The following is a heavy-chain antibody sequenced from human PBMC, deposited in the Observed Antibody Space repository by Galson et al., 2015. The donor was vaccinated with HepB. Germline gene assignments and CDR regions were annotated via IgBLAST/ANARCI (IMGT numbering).Heavy chain of an antibody. CDR3: AHSARSTGPTAFRI. CDR2: VYWDDNK. CDR1: GFSLSTSGVG. V-gene: IGHV2-5*02. D-gene: IGHD6-13*01. Sequence: PALVKPTQTLTLTCTVSGFSLSTSGVGVGWIRQPPGKALEWLALVYWDDNKRYSPSLKSRLTITKDTSKNQVVVTMTNMDPVDTATYYCAHSARSTGPTAFRIWGQGTMVTVSS. J-gene: IGHJ3*02.